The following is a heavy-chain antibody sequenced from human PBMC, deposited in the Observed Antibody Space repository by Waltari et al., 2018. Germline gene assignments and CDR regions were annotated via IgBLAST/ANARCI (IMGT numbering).Heavy chain of an antibody. V-gene: IGHV1-69*01. CDR3: ARGCKYGGSCHYGMDV. D-gene: IGHD2-15*01. J-gene: IGHJ6*02. Sequence: QVQLVQSGAEVKKPGSSVKVSCKASGGTFSSYAIRWVRQAPGQGLEWMGGMIPIFGKANYEQKCQGRVTITADESTSTAYMELSSLRSEDTAVYYCARGCKYGGSCHYGMDVWGQGTTVTVSS. CDR2: MIPIFGKA. CDR1: GGTFSSYA.